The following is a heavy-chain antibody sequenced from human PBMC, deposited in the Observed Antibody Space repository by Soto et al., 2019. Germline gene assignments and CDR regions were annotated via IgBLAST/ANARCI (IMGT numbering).Heavy chain of an antibody. Sequence: QVQLVQSGAEVKKPGASVKVSCKASGYTFTSYYMHWVRQAPGQGLEWMGIINPSGGSTSYAQKFQGRVTMTRDTSTSTVYMELSSLRSEDTAVYYCASGLKVYDFWSGYYRKYSYYYMDVWGKGTTVTVSS. CDR2: INPSGGST. J-gene: IGHJ6*03. D-gene: IGHD3-3*01. CDR1: GYTFTSYY. CDR3: ASGLKVYDFWSGYYRKYSYYYMDV. V-gene: IGHV1-46*03.